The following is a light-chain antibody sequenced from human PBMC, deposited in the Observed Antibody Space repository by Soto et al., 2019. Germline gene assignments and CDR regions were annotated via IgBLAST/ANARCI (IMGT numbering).Light chain of an antibody. V-gene: IGLV1-40*01. CDR3: QSYDSSLSGYV. J-gene: IGLJ1*01. Sequence: ECGSRGPRVTIKRTESSSNIGAGYDVHWYQQLPGTAPKLLIYGNSNRPSGVPDRFSGSKSGTSASLAITGLQAEDEADYYCQSYDSSLSGYVFGTGTKVTVL. CDR1: SSNIGAGYD. CDR2: GNS.